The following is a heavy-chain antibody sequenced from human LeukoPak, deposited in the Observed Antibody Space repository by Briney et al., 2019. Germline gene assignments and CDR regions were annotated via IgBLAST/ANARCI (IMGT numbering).Heavy chain of an antibody. CDR1: GFALSSHW. CDR3: ARNNGMDV. J-gene: IGHJ6*02. V-gene: IGHV3-7*03. Sequence: GGSLRLSCAASGFALSSHWMTRVRQVPERGPEWVANVNRDGSETYYLDSVKGRFTISKDNAKNSLYLQMNSLRAEDTALYHCARNNGMDVWGQGTTVIVSS. CDR2: VNRDGSET.